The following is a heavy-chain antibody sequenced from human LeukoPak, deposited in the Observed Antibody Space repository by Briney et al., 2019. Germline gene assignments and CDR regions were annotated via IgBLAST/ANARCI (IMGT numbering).Heavy chain of an antibody. D-gene: IGHD4-17*01. Sequence: SETLSLTCTVSGGSISSSSYYWGWIRQPPGKGLEWIGSIYYSGSTYYNPSLKSRVTISVDTSKNQFSLKLSSVTAADTAVYYCAGRYMGDYAFWYFDLWGRGTLVTVSS. CDR2: IYYSGST. V-gene: IGHV4-39*01. CDR3: AGRYMGDYAFWYFDL. J-gene: IGHJ2*01. CDR1: GGSISSSSYY.